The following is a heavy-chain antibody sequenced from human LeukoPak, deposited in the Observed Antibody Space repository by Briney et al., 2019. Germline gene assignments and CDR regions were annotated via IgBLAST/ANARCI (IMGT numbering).Heavy chain of an antibody. J-gene: IGHJ4*02. D-gene: IGHD1-7*01. CDR2: INQDGSAK. CDR3: ARWEIRGTAHKLDY. V-gene: IGHV3-7*01. Sequence: GGSLRLSCAASGFTVSSNYMSWVRQAPGKGLEWVANINQDGSAKYFVDSVKGRFTISRDNAKNSMYLQMNSLRAEDTAVYYCARWEIRGTAHKLDYWGQGTLVTVSS. CDR1: GFTVSSNY.